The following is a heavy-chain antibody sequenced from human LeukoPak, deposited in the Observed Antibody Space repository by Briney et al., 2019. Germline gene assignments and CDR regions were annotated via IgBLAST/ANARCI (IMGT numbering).Heavy chain of an antibody. Sequence: ASVKVSCKASGYTFTGYYMHSVRQAPGQGLEWMGRINPNSGGTNYAQKFQGRVTMTRDTSISTAYMELSRLRSDDTAVYCCAREDGRLLQNDYWGQGTLVTVSS. CDR3: AREDGRLLQNDY. J-gene: IGHJ4*02. CDR2: INPNSGGT. CDR1: GYTFTGYY. V-gene: IGHV1-2*06. D-gene: IGHD1-26*01.